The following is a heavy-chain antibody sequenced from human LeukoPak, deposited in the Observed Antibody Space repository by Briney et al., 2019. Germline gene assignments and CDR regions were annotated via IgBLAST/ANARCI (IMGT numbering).Heavy chain of an antibody. V-gene: IGHV3-30*02. CDR1: GFTFSSYG. CDR2: IRYDGSNK. J-gene: IGHJ6*03. D-gene: IGHD3-10*01. CDR3: AKGRGKVQDYYYYMDV. Sequence: GGSLRLSCAASGFTFSSYGMHWVRQAPGKGLEWVAFIRYDGSNKYYADSVKGRFTISRDNSKNTLYLQMNSLRAEDTAVYYCAKGRGKVQDYYYYMDVWGKGTTVTVSS.